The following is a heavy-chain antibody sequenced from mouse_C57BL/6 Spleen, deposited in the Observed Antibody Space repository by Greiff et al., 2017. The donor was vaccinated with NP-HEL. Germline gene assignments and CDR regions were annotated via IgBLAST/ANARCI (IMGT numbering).Heavy chain of an antibody. CDR1: GYSITSGYY. CDR2: ISYDGSN. CDR3: ARDHDGYNHFDY. V-gene: IGHV3-6*01. D-gene: IGHD2-3*01. J-gene: IGHJ2*01. Sequence: EVKLVESGPGLVKPSQSLSLTCSVTGYSITSGYYWNWIRQFPGNKLEWMGYISYDGSNNYNPSLKNRISITRDTSKNQFFLKLNSVTTEDTATYYCARDHDGYNHFDYWGQGTTLTVSS.